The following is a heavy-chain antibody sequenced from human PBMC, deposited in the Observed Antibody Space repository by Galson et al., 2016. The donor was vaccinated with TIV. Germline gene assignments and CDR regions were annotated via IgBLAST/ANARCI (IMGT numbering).Heavy chain of an antibody. D-gene: IGHD3-22*01. CDR2: IVPMFGTT. CDR3: ARGRGIYDSSGYFLFDH. V-gene: IGHV1-69*13. J-gene: IGHJ5*02. CDR1: GVTFSYFA. Sequence: SVKVSCKASGVTFSYFAFSWVRQAPGQGLEWMGGIVPMFGTTNYAQKFQGRVTISADESTTTAYLELSSLRSEDTAVYYCARGRGIYDSSGYFLFDHWGQGTLVTVS.